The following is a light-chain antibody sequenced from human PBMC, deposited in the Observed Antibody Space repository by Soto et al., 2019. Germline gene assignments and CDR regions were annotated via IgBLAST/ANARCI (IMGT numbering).Light chain of an antibody. CDR2: DAS. J-gene: IGKJ1*01. CDR1: QSISSS. V-gene: IGKV1-5*01. CDR3: QQYGGFSRT. Sequence: GDRVTLTCRASQSISSSLAWYHQKPGTAPKLLIYDASSLERGVPSRFSGSGSGTEFTLTISSLQPDDFATYYCQQYGGFSRTFGQGTKV.